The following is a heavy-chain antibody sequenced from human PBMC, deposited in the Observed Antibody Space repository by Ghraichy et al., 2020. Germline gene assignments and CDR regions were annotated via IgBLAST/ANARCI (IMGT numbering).Heavy chain of an antibody. J-gene: IGHJ4*02. D-gene: IGHD2-21*01. CDR2: INHSGST. CDR3: ARWGLRDWARFFDY. CDR1: GGSFSGYY. V-gene: IGHV4-34*01. Sequence: SETLSLTCAVYGGSFSGYYWCWIRQPQGKGQEWNGEINHSGSTNSNPSLKRRVTISVDTSKNQFSLMLSSVTAADTAVYYCARWGLRDWARFFDYWDQGTRVTIS.